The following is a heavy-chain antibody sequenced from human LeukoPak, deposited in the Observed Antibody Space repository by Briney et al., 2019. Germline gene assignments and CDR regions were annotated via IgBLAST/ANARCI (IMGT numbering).Heavy chain of an antibody. CDR3: ARDASSSFYIGNRNWFDP. V-gene: IGHV3-11*01. J-gene: IGHJ5*02. CDR1: GFTFSDYY. Sequence: GGSLRLSCAASGFTFSDYYMSWIRQAPGKGLEWVSYISSSGSTIYYADSVKGRFTISRDNAKNSLYLQMNSLRAEDTAVYYCARDASSSFYIGNRNWFDPWGQGTLVTVSS. D-gene: IGHD6-13*01. CDR2: ISSSGSTI.